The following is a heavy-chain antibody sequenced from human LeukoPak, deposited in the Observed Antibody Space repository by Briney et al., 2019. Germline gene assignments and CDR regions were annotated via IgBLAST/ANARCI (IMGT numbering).Heavy chain of an antibody. J-gene: IGHJ6*03. D-gene: IGHD1-26*01. CDR3: ARRSPKDYYYMDV. CDR1: GGSISSSSYY. CDR2: IYYSGST. Sequence: PSETLSLTCTVSGGSISSSSYYWGWIRQPPGKGLEWIGSIYYSGSTYYNPSLKSRVTISVDTSKNQFSLKLSSVTAADTAVYYCARRSPKDYYYMDVWGKGTTVTVSS. V-gene: IGHV4-39*01.